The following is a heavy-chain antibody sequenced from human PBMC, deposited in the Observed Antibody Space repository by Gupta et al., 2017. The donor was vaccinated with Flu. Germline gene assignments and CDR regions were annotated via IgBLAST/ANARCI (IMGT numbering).Heavy chain of an antibody. CDR2: IHHSGSV. CDR1: GGSLTSGVYY. D-gene: IGHD6-13*01. J-gene: IGHJ4*02. V-gene: IGHV4-31*03. CDR3: ARDSAAAGIMDS. Sequence: QVQLQESGPGLVKPAQTLSLTCTVSGGSLTSGVYYWSWIRQHPEKGLEWIGYIHHSGSVHYNPSLKSRLIISVDTSKNQFSLRLSSVTAADTAVYYCARDSAAAGIMDSWGQGTLVTVAS.